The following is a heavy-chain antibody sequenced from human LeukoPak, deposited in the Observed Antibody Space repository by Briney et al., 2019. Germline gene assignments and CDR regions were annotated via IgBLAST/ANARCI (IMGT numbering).Heavy chain of an antibody. D-gene: IGHD2-2*01. Sequence: GESLKISCKGPGYSFTSYWISWVRQMPGKGLEWMGRIDPSDSYTNYSPSFQGHVTISADKSVSTAYLQWSSLKASDTAMYYCARHLGYCSSTSCYEVDYWGQGTLVTVSS. J-gene: IGHJ4*02. V-gene: IGHV5-10-1*01. CDR3: ARHLGYCSSTSCYEVDY. CDR2: IDPSDSYT. CDR1: GYSFTSYW.